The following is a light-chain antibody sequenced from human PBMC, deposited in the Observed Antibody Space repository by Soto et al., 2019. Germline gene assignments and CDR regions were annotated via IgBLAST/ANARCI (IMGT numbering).Light chain of an antibody. CDR2: DAS. V-gene: IGKV1-39*01. CDR1: QTISTW. Sequence: DIQVTQSPPTLSASVGDRVTITCRASQTISTWMAWYQQKSGAAPELLIYDASTLQSGVPSRFRGGASGTDFTLTISSLQLDDFATYYCQQSYNTPLTFGQGTKVDIK. CDR3: QQSYNTPLT. J-gene: IGKJ1*01.